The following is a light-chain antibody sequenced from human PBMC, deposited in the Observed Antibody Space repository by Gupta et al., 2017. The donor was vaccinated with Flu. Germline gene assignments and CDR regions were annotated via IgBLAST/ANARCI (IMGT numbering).Light chain of an antibody. Sequence: SYVLTQPPSVSVAPGQTARSTCGGNNIGSKSVHWYQQKPGQAPVLVVYDDSDRPSGIPGRFSGANSGTTATLTIXRXEAGDEXDYYCQVWDSSSDHWVFGGGTKLTVL. V-gene: IGLV3-21*02. J-gene: IGLJ3*02. CDR3: QVWDSSSDHWV. CDR2: DDS. CDR1: NIGSKS.